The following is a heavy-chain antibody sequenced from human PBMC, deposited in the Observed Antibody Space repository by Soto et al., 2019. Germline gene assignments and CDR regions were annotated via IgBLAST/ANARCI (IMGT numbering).Heavy chain of an antibody. CDR3: ARGGTYYDILTGYFFDY. Sequence: VKVSCKASGYTFTSYYMHWVRQAPGQGLEWMGIINPSGGSTSYAQKFQGRVTMTRDTSTSTVYMELSSLRSEDTAVYYCARGGTYYDILTGYFFDYWGQGTLVTVSS. CDR1: GYTFTSYY. CDR2: INPSGGST. V-gene: IGHV1-46*01. J-gene: IGHJ4*02. D-gene: IGHD3-9*01.